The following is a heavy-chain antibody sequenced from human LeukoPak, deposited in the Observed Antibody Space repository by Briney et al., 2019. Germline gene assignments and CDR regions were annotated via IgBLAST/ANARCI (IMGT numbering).Heavy chain of an antibody. CDR2: ISYDGSNK. J-gene: IGHJ4*02. CDR1: GFTFSSYA. CDR3: AREQETYYYDSSGGPFDY. Sequence: GGSLRLSCAASGFTFSSYAMHWVRRAPGKGLEWVAVISYDGSNKYYADSVKGRFTISRDNSKNTLYLQMNSLRAEDTAVYYCAREQETYYYDSSGGPFDYWGQGTLVTVSS. D-gene: IGHD3-22*01. V-gene: IGHV3-30-3*01.